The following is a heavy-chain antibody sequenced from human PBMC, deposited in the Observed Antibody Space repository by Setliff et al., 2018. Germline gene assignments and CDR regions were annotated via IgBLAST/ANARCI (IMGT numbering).Heavy chain of an antibody. CDR2: ISGHNGKT. J-gene: IGHJ6*02. CDR3: AKEPAVSLTEAVRRSYYDYALDV. Sequence: ASVKVSCKASGFTFTYFGISWVRLAPGQGLEWMGWISGHNGKTMYAQKFQDRVVMTTDTDTGTAYMELRSLRFDDSAIYYCAKEPAVSLTEAVRRSYYDYALDVWGQGTTGTVS. V-gene: IGHV1-18*01. CDR1: GFTFTYFG. D-gene: IGHD3-10*01.